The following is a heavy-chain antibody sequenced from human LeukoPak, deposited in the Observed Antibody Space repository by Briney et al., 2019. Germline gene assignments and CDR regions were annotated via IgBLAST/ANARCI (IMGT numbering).Heavy chain of an antibody. J-gene: IGHJ4*02. V-gene: IGHV5-51*01. D-gene: IGHD2-21*02. Sequence: GESLKISCKGSGYSFTTYWIGGVGQMPGKGLEGMGITFPGDSDTRYSPSFQGQVTISADKSISTAYLQWSSLKASDTAMYYCARPEGGTAYFDYWGQGTLVTVSS. CDR1: GYSFTTYW. CDR3: ARPEGGTAYFDY. CDR2: TFPGDSDT.